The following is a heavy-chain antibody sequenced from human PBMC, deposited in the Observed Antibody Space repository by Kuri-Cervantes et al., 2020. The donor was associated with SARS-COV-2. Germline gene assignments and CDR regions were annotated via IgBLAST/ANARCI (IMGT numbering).Heavy chain of an antibody. CDR3: ARDLRYFDWPLISDY. CDR2: ITHRGNT. V-gene: IGHV4-34*01. Sequence: SETLSLTCAVYGGSFSDYSWSWIRQSPGKGLEWIGEITHRGNTNYNPSLKSRVTISVDTSKNQFSLKLSSVTAADTAVYYCARDLRYFDWPLISDYWGQGTLGTVSS. J-gene: IGHJ4*02. CDR1: GGSFSDYS. D-gene: IGHD3-9*01.